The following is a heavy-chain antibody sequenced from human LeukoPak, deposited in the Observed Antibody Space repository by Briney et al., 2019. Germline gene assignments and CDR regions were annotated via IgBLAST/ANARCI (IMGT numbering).Heavy chain of an antibody. V-gene: IGHV5-51*01. CDR1: GYSFTSYW. CDR2: IYPGDSDT. CDR3: AQPGMQCSSTSCYGPWYAFDI. D-gene: IGHD2-2*01. Sequence: GESLKISCKGSGYSFTSYWIGWVRQMPGKGLEWTGIIYPGDSDTRYSPSFQGQVTISADKSISTAYLQWSSLKASDTAMYYCAQPGMQCSSTSCYGPWYAFDIWGQGTMVTVSS. J-gene: IGHJ3*02.